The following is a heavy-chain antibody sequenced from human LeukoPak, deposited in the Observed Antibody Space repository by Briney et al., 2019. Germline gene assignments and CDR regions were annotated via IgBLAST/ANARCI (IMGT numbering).Heavy chain of an antibody. CDR2: ISYDGSNK. CDR1: GFTFSSYA. J-gene: IGHJ4*02. D-gene: IGHD6-19*01. CDR3: ANGASSGWYYFDY. V-gene: IGHV3-30*18. Sequence: HPGGSLRLSCAASGFTFSSYAMSWVRQAPGKGLEWVAVISYDGSNKYYADSVKGRFTISRDNSKNTLYLQMNSLRAEDTAVYYCANGASSGWYYFDYWGQGTLVTVSS.